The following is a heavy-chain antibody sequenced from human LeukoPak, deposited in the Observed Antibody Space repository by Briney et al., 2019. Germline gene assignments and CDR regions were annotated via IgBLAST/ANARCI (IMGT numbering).Heavy chain of an antibody. J-gene: IGHJ5*02. D-gene: IGHD2-2*01. CDR3: APMGVPAATLLGIYNWFDP. Sequence: SETLSLTCTVSGGSIGSSSYYWGWIRQPPGKGLEWIGSIYYSGSTYYNPSLKSRVTISVDTSKNQFSLKLSSVTAADTAVYYCAPMGVPAATLLGIYNWFDPWGQGTLVTVSS. CDR1: GGSIGSSSYY. CDR2: IYYSGST. V-gene: IGHV4-39*01.